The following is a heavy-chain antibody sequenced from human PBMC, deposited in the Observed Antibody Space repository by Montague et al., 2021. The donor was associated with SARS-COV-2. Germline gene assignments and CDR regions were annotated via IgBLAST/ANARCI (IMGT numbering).Heavy chain of an antibody. V-gene: IGHV3-30*04. CDR1: GFTISNYV. Sequence: SLRLSCAASGFTISNYVLHWVRQAPGKGLEWVALLSYDERNQYYADSVKGRFTITRDNSKITLYLQMNSLTIDDTAVYYCAKGRTIIINSPFDYWGQGTPVTVSS. CDR2: LSYDERNQ. J-gene: IGHJ4*02. CDR3: AKGRTIIINSPFDY. D-gene: IGHD4-23*01.